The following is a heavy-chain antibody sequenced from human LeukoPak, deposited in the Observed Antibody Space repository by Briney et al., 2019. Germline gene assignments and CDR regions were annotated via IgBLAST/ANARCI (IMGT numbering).Heavy chain of an antibody. CDR1: GFTFDDYA. Sequence: GRSLRLSCAASGFTFDDYAMHWVRQAPGKGLEWVSGISWNSGSIGYADSVKGRFTISRDNAKNSLYLQMNSLRAEDTALYYCAKDSGVDDFWSGYVAFDIWGQGTMVTVSS. D-gene: IGHD3-3*01. CDR3: AKDSGVDDFWSGYVAFDI. J-gene: IGHJ3*02. CDR2: ISWNSGSI. V-gene: IGHV3-9*01.